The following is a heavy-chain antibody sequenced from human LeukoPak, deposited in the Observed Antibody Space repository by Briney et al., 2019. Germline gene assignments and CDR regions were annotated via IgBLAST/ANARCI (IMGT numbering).Heavy chain of an antibody. Sequence: GGSLRPSCAASGFTFSSYSMNRVRQALGKGLEWVSSISSSSSYIYYADSVKRRFTISRDNAKNSLYLQMNSLRAEDTAVYYCGREDRDFWSGYIAEHFDSSGQGNLVTVSS. CDR2: ISSSSSYI. CDR1: GFTFSSYS. V-gene: IGHV3-21*01. CDR3: GREDRDFWSGYIAEHFDS. D-gene: IGHD3-3*01. J-gene: IGHJ4*02.